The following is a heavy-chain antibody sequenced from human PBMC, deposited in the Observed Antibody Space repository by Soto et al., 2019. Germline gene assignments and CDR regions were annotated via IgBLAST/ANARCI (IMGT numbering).Heavy chain of an antibody. Sequence: PGGSLRLSCAGPGFTFSSNWMHWVRQVPGKGLVWVAHINSAGSGTSYADSVQGRFTISRDNAKNTLYLQMNSLRAEDTAVYYCARHGYSYAFDYWGQGALVTVSS. CDR1: GFTFSSNW. D-gene: IGHD5-18*01. CDR2: INSAGSGT. V-gene: IGHV3-74*01. CDR3: ARHGYSYAFDY. J-gene: IGHJ4*02.